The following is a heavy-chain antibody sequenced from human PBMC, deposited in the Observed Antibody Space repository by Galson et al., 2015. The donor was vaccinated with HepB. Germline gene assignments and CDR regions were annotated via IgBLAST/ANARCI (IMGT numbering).Heavy chain of an antibody. CDR1: GFPYNTFW. Sequence: SLRLSCAASGFPYNTFWMSWVRQAPGQGLEWVANINQSGSETYYGDSVKGRFTISRDNAKNSLYLQMDSLRVDDTAVYYCARDIGQSYDTEYPCDHWGQGARVTGSS. J-gene: IGHJ4*02. D-gene: IGHD3-10*01. V-gene: IGHV3-7*01. CDR2: INQSGSET. CDR3: ARDIGQSYDTEYPCDH.